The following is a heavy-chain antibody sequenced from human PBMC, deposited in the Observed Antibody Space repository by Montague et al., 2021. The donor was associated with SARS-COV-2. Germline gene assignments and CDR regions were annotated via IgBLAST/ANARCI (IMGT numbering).Heavy chain of an antibody. CDR2: IRPDGTST. D-gene: IGHD3-10*01. V-gene: IGHV3-74*01. J-gene: IGHJ4*02. CDR1: GFTFRSYW. CDR3: VRPLWFGDSDYYFDS. Sequence: SLRLPCAASGFTFRSYWMHWVRQVPGRGLAWVSRIRPDGTSTHYAASVKGRFVISRDNAKNTLSLEMTNLRVDDTAIYYCVRPLWFGDSDYYFDSWGQGTLVSVSS.